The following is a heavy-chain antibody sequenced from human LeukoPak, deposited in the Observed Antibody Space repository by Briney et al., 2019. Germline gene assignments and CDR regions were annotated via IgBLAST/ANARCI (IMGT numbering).Heavy chain of an antibody. V-gene: IGHV3-74*01. J-gene: IGHJ4*02. CDR1: GFTFSDYW. CDR2: INTDGSFT. CDR3: AREAKVGGALQY. D-gene: IGHD1-26*01. Sequence: GGSLRLSCAASGFTFSDYWTHWVRQAPGKGLLWVSRINTDGSFTRYADSVQGRFTISRDTAKSTLFLQMNSLRAEDTAVYYCAREAKVGGALQYWGQGILVTVSA.